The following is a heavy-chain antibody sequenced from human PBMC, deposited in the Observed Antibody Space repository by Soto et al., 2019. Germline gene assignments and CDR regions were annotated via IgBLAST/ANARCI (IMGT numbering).Heavy chain of an antibody. V-gene: IGHV1-18*01. D-gene: IGHD5-18*01. CDR2: IIPYNGNR. Sequence: ASVKVSCKASGYSFLTYGISWVRQAPGQGLEWMGWIIPYNGNRSYARKFQGRVTMTTDTSTNTAYMELRSLRSDDTAVYYCARDNGYHYGLNWFDPWGQGTLVTVSS. J-gene: IGHJ5*02. CDR1: GYSFLTYG. CDR3: ARDNGYHYGLNWFDP.